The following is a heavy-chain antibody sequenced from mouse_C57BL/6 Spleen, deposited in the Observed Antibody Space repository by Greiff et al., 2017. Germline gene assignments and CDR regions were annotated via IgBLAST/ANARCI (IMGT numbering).Heavy chain of an antibody. V-gene: IGHV1-82*01. D-gene: IGHD1-1*01. CDR1: GYAFSSSW. J-gene: IGHJ1*03. Sequence: VQLQQSGPELVKPGASVKISCKASGYAFSSSWMNWVKQRPGKGLEWIGRIYPGDGGTNYNGKFKGKATLTADKSSSTAYMQLSSLTSEDSAVYFCAREDGYGSSYWYFDVWGTGTTVTVSS. CDR3: AREDGYGSSYWYFDV. CDR2: IYPGDGGT.